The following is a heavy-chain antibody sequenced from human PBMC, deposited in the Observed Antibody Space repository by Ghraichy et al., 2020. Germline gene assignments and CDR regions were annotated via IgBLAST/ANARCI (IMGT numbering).Heavy chain of an antibody. CDR1: GYTFTSYD. J-gene: IGHJ3*02. V-gene: IGHV1-8*01. D-gene: IGHD3-10*01. CDR2: INPNSGNT. CDR3: ARVWDSRGYYNSNDVIAFDI. Sequence: ASVKVSCKASGYTFTSYDINWVRQATGQGLEWMGWINPNSGNTGYAQKFQGRVTMTRNTSISTAYMELRSLRSEDTAVYYCARVWDSRGYYNSNDVIAFDIWGQGTMVTVSS.